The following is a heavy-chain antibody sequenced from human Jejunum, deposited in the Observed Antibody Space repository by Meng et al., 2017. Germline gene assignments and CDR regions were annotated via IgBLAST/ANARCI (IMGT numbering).Heavy chain of an antibody. V-gene: IGHV3-74*02. J-gene: IGHJ1*01. CDR3: TNDRLNH. CDR2: INPDGSNP. CDR1: GVTFTDHW. D-gene: IGHD1-1*01. Sequence: QLVESGGGFTQPGGSMRLSCAGSGVTFTDHWMHWVRQGPGKGLVWVSRINPDGSNPTYADSVKGRFTISRDNAKNTVYLQMNSLRAEDTAVYYCTNDRLNHWGQGALVTVSS.